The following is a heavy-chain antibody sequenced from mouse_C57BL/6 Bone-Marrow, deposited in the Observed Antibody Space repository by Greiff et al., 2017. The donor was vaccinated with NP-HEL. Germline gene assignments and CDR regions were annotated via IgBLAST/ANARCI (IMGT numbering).Heavy chain of an antibody. V-gene: IGHV1-15*01. J-gene: IGHJ4*01. CDR2: IDPETGGT. CDR3: TRPYYYGSSYYAMDY. CDR1: GYTFTDYE. Sequence: VQLVESGAELVRPGASVTLSCKASGYTFTDYEMHWVKQTPVHGLEWIGAIDPETGGTAYNQKFKGKAILTADKSSSTAYMELRSLTSEDSAVYYCTRPYYYGSSYYAMDYWGQGTSVTVSS. D-gene: IGHD1-1*01.